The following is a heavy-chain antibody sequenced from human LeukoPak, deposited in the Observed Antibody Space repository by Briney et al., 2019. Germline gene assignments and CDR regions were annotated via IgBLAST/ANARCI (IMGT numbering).Heavy chain of an antibody. J-gene: IGHJ5*02. CDR2: INPNSGGT. Sequence: ASVKVSCKASGYTFTGYYMHWVRQAPGQGLEWMGWINPNSGGTNYAQKFQGRVTMTRDTSISTAYMELSRLRSDDTAVYYCARDLGRSSWPDNWFDPWGQGTLVTVSS. V-gene: IGHV1-2*02. CDR3: ARDLGRSSWPDNWFDP. D-gene: IGHD6-13*01. CDR1: GYTFTGYY.